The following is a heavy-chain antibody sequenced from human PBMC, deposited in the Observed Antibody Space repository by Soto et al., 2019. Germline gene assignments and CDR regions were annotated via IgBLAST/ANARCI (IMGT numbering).Heavy chain of an antibody. CDR2: IYWNDDK. Sequence: QITLKESGPTVVKPTQTLTLTCTFSGFSLSPSGEGVGWIRQPPGKALEWLALIYWNDDKRYSPSLKSRLTITKDTSKNQVVLTMTNMDPVDSATYYCAHRAVPAAGFNYFDHWGQGTLVTVSS. J-gene: IGHJ4*02. CDR1: GFSLSPSGEG. D-gene: IGHD2-2*01. V-gene: IGHV2-5*01. CDR3: AHRAVPAAGFNYFDH.